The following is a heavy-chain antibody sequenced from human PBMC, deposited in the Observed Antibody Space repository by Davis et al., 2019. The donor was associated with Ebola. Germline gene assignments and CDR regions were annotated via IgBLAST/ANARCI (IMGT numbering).Heavy chain of an antibody. CDR2: SYYSGTT. Sequence: SETLSLTCTVSGDSISGGGYYWSWIRQHPEKGLEWIGYSYYSGTTHYNPSLKSRSTISVDTSKNQFSLKLSSVTAADTAVYYCARDGGDFGDYWFDPWGQGTLVTVSS. J-gene: IGHJ5*02. CDR3: ARDGGDFGDYWFDP. V-gene: IGHV4-31*03. D-gene: IGHD4-17*01. CDR1: GDSISGGGYY.